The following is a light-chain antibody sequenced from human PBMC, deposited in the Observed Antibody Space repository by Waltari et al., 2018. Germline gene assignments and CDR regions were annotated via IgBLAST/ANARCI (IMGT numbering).Light chain of an antibody. CDR2: GSK. CDR3: AAWDDSLSVSYV. V-gene: IGLV1-47*01. J-gene: IGLJ1*01. CDR1: NSNIGRNS. Sequence: QSVLTQPPSASGTPGQRVTISCSGTNSNIGRNSVFWYQQLPGSAPKLLIYGSKQRPSGVPDRFSASKSGTSASLAISGLRSEDAADYYCAAWDDSLSVSYVFGSGTKVTV.